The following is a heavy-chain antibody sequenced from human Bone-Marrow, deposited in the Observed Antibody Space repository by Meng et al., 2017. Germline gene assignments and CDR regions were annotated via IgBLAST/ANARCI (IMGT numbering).Heavy chain of an antibody. J-gene: IGHJ4*02. CDR2: IYHSGST. CDR3: ARTEDSSSWYWDY. CDR1: GGSISSSNW. V-gene: IGHV4-4*02. D-gene: IGHD6-13*01. Sequence: QVQLQESGPVLVKPSWTLSLTCAVSGGSISSSNWWSWVRQPPGKGLEWSGEIYHSGSTNYNPSLKSRVTISVDKSKNQFSLKLSSVTAADTAVYYCARTEDSSSWYWDYWGQGTLVTVSS.